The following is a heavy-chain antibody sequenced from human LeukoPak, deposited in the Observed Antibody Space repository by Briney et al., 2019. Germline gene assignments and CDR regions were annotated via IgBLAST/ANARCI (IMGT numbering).Heavy chain of an antibody. CDR2: SSSNGGST. CDR3: VNQISGWVY. CDR1: GFTFSTLP. D-gene: IGHD6-19*01. J-gene: IGHJ4*02. Sequence: GGSLRLSCSGSGFTFSTLPMHWVRQAPGKGLEYVSGSSSNGGSTYYADSVKGRFTISRDNSKNTLYLQMSSLRPEDTAVYYCVNQISGWVYWGQGTLVPVSS. V-gene: IGHV3-64D*06.